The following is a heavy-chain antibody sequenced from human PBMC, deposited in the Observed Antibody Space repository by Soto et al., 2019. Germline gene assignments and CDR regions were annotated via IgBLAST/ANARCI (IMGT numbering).Heavy chain of an antibody. D-gene: IGHD6-19*01. J-gene: IGHJ4*02. V-gene: IGHV4-4*02. CDR3: ARDAAVPGEYERFDF. CDR2: AYHNGLT. CDR1: GDSVTSNFC. Sequence: PSETLSLTCAVSGDSVTSNFCWSWVRQPPGKGLEWIGEAYHNGLTNYNPSLKGRVTMSVDTSKNEFSLKLNSLSAADTAIYYCARDAAVPGEYERFDFWGRGILVTVSS.